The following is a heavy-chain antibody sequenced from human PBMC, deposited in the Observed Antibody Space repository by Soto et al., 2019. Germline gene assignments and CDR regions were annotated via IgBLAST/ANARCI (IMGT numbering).Heavy chain of an antibody. D-gene: IGHD2-15*01. Sequence: PGGSLRLSCAASGFTFSSYAMHWVRQAPGKGLEWVAVISYDGSNKYYADSVKGRFTISRDNSKNTLYLQMNSLRAEDTAVYYCARVIFFGGPYYYYGMDVWGQGTKVTVSS. CDR3: ARVIFFGGPYYYYGMDV. V-gene: IGHV3-30-3*01. CDR1: GFTFSSYA. J-gene: IGHJ6*02. CDR2: ISYDGSNK.